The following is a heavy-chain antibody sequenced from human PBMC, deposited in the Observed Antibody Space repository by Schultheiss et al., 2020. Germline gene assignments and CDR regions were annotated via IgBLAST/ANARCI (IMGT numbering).Heavy chain of an antibody. CDR2: VSHDGSYK. D-gene: IGHD1-14*01. CDR3: ARKREPIGYYYYGMDV. J-gene: IGHJ6*02. CDR1: GLPFSSFA. V-gene: IGHV3-30*07. Sequence: GGSLRLSCAASGLPFSSFAMHWVRQAPGKGLECVARVSHDGSYKEYIDSVKGRFTVSRDNSKDMLYLQMDGLRAEDTAVYYCARKREPIGYYYYGMDVWGQGNTGTVSS.